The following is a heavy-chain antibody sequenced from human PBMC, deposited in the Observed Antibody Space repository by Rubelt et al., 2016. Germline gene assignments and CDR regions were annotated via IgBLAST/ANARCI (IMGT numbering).Heavy chain of an antibody. Sequence: EVQLAESGGDLVKPGGSLRLSCEASGFTFSSYAMSWVRQAPGKGLEWVSAISGSGGSTYYADSVKGRFTISRDNSKNTLYLQMNSLRAEDTAVYYCAKVEFSDSSGWYLLSSWGQGTLVTVSS. CDR2: ISGSGGST. D-gene: IGHD6-19*01. CDR3: AKVEFSDSSGWYLLSS. J-gene: IGHJ5*02. CDR1: GFTFSSYA. V-gene: IGHV3-23*04.